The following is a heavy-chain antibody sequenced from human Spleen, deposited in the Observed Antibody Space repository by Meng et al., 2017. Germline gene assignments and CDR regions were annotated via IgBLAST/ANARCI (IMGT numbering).Heavy chain of an antibody. Sequence: GSLRLSCTVSGGSISSYYWSWIRQPPGKGLEWIGYIYYSGSTNYNPSLKSRVTISVDTSKNQFSLKLGSVTAADTAVYYCARGSSSLYYFDYWGQGTLVTVSS. J-gene: IGHJ4*02. CDR3: ARGSSSLYYFDY. CDR2: IYYSGST. V-gene: IGHV4-59*01. D-gene: IGHD6-13*01. CDR1: GGSISSYY.